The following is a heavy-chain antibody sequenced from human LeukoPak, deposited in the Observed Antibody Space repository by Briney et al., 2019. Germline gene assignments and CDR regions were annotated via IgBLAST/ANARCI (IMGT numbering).Heavy chain of an antibody. Sequence: SETLSLTCAVYGGSFSGYYWSWIRQPPGKGLEWIGEINHSGSTNYNPSLTSRVTISVDTSKNQFSLKLSSVTAADTAVYYCARVSPPSDTENCGGDCYNDYWGQGTLVTVSS. CDR2: INHSGST. CDR3: ARVSPPSDTENCGGDCYNDY. CDR1: GGSFSGYY. V-gene: IGHV4-34*01. J-gene: IGHJ4*02. D-gene: IGHD2-21*02.